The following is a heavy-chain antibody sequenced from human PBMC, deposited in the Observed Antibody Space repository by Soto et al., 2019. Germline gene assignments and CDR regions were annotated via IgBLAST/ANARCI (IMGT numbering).Heavy chain of an antibody. CDR2: INHSGST. CDR1: GGSFSGYY. J-gene: IGHJ4*02. V-gene: IGHV4-34*01. CDR3: ARGYDILTGYYRGFDY. D-gene: IGHD3-9*01. Sequence: QVQLQQWGAGLLKPSETLSLTCAVYGGSFSGYYWSWIRQPPGKGLEWIGEINHSGSTNYNPSLKSRVTISVDTSKNQFSLKLSSVTAADTAVYYCARGYDILTGYYRGFDYWGQGTLVTVSS.